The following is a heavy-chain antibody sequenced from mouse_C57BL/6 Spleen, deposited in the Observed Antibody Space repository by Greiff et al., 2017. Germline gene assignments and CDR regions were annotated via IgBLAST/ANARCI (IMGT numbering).Heavy chain of an antibody. Sequence: EVQRVESEGGLVQPGSSMKLSCTASGFTFSDYYMAWVRQVPEKGLEWVANINYDGSSTYYLDSLKSRFIIARDNAKNILYLQMSSLKSEDTATYYCARDSLYYYGSSYWYFDVWGTGTTVTVSS. D-gene: IGHD1-1*01. J-gene: IGHJ1*03. CDR3: ARDSLYYYGSSYWYFDV. V-gene: IGHV5-16*01. CDR2: INYDGSST. CDR1: GFTFSDYY.